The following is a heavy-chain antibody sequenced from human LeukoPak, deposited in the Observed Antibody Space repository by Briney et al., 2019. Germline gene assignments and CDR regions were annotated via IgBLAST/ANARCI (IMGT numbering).Heavy chain of an antibody. D-gene: IGHD1-1*01. J-gene: IGHJ4*02. V-gene: IGHV3-53*01. Sequence: GGSLRLSCVASGFTVSDYYMSWVRQAAEEGLEWVSLLYTDDTTIYADSMEGRFTISRDDSKNTIYLHMTTLRGEDTAVYYCARGGAFYWNPRYWGQGTLVTVSS. CDR3: ARGGAFYWNPRY. CDR2: LYTDDTT. CDR1: GFTVSDYY.